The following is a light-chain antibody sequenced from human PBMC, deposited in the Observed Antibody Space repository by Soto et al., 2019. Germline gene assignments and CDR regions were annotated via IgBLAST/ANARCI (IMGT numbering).Light chain of an antibody. Sequence: EIVLTQSPGTLSLSPGERATLSCKASQSVSSSYLAWYQRKPGQAPRLLIYGASYRATDIPDRFSGSGSGTDFTLTITRLEPEDFAVYYCQQYGSSPSTFGQGTKVEI. J-gene: IGKJ1*01. V-gene: IGKV3-20*01. CDR1: QSVSSSY. CDR3: QQYGSSPST. CDR2: GAS.